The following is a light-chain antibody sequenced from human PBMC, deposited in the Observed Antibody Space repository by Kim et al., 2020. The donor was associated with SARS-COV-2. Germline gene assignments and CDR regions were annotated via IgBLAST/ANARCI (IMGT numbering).Light chain of an antibody. CDR2: DVS. Sequence: GRSITISCTGTSSDVGGYNYVSWYQQHPGKAPKLMIYDVSNRPSGVSKRFSGSKSGNTASLTISGLQAEDEADYYCSSYTSSSTVVFGGGTQLTVL. CDR1: SSDVGGYNY. CDR3: SSYTSSSTVV. J-gene: IGLJ2*01. V-gene: IGLV2-14*03.